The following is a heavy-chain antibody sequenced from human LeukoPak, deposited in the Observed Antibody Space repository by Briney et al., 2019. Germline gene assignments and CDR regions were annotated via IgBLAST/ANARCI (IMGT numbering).Heavy chain of an antibody. Sequence: GGSLRLSCAASGFTVSSNYMSWVRQAPGKGLEWVSSISGSGGSTYYADSVKGRFTISRDNSKNTLYLQMNSLRAEDTALYYCAKVAGATTDHWGQGTLVTVSP. CDR3: AKVAGATTDH. CDR2: ISGSGGST. J-gene: IGHJ4*02. D-gene: IGHD1-26*01. V-gene: IGHV3-23*01. CDR1: GFTVSSNY.